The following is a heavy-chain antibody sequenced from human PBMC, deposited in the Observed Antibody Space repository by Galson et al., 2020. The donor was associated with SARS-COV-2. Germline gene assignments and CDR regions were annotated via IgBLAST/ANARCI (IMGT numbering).Heavy chain of an antibody. V-gene: IGHV1-18*01. CDR1: GYTFTSYG. CDR3: ARVPTIFGVVGYYYGMDV. D-gene: IGHD3-3*01. J-gene: IGHJ6*02. Sequence: ASVKVSCKASGYTFTSYGISWVRQAPGQGLEWMGWISPYNGNTNYAQKLQGRVTMTTDTSTSTAYMELRSLRSDDTAVYYCARVPTIFGVVGYYYGMDVWGQGTTVTVSS. CDR2: ISPYNGNT.